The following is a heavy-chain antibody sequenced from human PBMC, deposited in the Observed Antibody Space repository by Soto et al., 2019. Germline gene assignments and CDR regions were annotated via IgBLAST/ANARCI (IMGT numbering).Heavy chain of an antibody. V-gene: IGHV1-69*13. J-gene: IGHJ5*02. Sequence: SVKVSCKASGGTFSSYAISWVRQAPGQGLEWMGGIIPIFGTANYAQKFQGRVTITADESTSTAYMELSSLRSEDTAVYYCARGALDTAMTPTRFDPWGQGTLVTVSS. CDR3: ARGALDTAMTPTRFDP. CDR2: IIPIFGTA. CDR1: GGTFSSYA. D-gene: IGHD5-18*01.